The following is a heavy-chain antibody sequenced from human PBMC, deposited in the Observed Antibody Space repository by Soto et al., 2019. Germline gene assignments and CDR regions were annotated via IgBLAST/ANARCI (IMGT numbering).Heavy chain of an antibody. CDR3: ARASGYASYYYYGMDV. CDR1: GYTFTSYD. D-gene: IGHD3-10*01. J-gene: IGHJ6*02. V-gene: IGHV1-8*01. CDR2: MNPNSGNT. Sequence: GASGKVSCKASGYTFTSYDINWVRQATGQGLEWMGWMNPNSGNTGYAQKFQGRVTMTRNTSISTAYMELSSLRSEDTAMYYCARASGYASYYYYGMDVWGQGATVTVSS.